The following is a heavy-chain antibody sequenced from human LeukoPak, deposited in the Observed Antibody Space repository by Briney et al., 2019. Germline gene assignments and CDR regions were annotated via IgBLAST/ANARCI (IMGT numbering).Heavy chain of an antibody. Sequence: ASVKVSCKASGYTFTSYGISWVRQAPGQGLEWMGWISAYNGNTNYAQKLQGRVTKTTDTSTSTAYMELRSLRSDDTAVYYCARSDGPTLAYCGGDCEHWVWFDPWGQGTLVTVPS. CDR1: GYTFTSYG. CDR2: ISAYNGNT. D-gene: IGHD2-21*02. CDR3: ARSDGPTLAYCGGDCEHWVWFDP. J-gene: IGHJ5*02. V-gene: IGHV1-18*01.